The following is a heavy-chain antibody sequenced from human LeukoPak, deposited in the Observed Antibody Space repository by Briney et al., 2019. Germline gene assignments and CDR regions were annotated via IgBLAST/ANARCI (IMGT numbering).Heavy chain of an antibody. CDR3: VRDRGFGGPQGDNWFDP. J-gene: IGHJ5*02. CDR1: GFSFSVYE. V-gene: IGHV3-53*01. D-gene: IGHD3-16*01. Sequence: PGGSLRLSCAASGFSFSVYEMHWVRQAPGKGLEWVSVVYSDGVAKYADSVKDRFNISRDNSKNMVYLEMNSLRVEDTAVYYCVRDRGFGGPQGDNWFDPWGQGTLVTVSS. CDR2: VYSDGVA.